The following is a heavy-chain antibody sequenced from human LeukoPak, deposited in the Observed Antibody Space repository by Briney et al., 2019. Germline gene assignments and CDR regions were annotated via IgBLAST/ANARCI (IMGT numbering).Heavy chain of an antibody. Sequence: SQTLSLTCTVSGASISSGAYYWSWIRQHPGKGLECIGYIYYSGGTYYNPSLKSRVTISVDTSKDQFSLNLRSVTAADTAVYYCARDSSTWWFDYWGQGTLVTVSS. V-gene: IGHV4-31*03. D-gene: IGHD6-13*01. CDR3: ARDSSTWWFDY. CDR1: GASISSGAYY. J-gene: IGHJ4*02. CDR2: IYYSGGT.